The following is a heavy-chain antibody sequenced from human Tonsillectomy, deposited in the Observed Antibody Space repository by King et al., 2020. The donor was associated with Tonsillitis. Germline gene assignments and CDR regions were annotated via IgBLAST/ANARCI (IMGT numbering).Heavy chain of an antibody. CDR2: ISYDGSNK. Sequence: VQLVESGGGVVQPGRSLRLSCAASGFTFSSYGMHWVRQAPGKGLEWVAVISYDGSNKYYADSVKGRFTISRDNSKNTLYLQVNSLRAEDTAVYYCAKDSVLSCSGGSCFHPSYFDYWGQGTLVTVSS. D-gene: IGHD2-15*01. CDR1: GFTFSSYG. CDR3: AKDSVLSCSGGSCFHPSYFDY. V-gene: IGHV3-30*18. J-gene: IGHJ4*02.